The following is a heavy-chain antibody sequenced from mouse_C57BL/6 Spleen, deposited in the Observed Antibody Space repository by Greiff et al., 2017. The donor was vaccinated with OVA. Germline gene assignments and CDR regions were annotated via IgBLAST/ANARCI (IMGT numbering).Heavy chain of an antibody. CDR2: FYPGDGDT. J-gene: IGHJ3*01. CDR1: GYAFSSSW. CDR3: AYDYDGFAY. Sequence: QVQLQQSGPELVKPGASVKISCKASGYAFSSSWRNGVRQGPGRGLGWFGRFYPGDGDTNYNGKFKGKATLTADKYSSTGYMQLSSLTSEDSAVYFCAYDYDGFAYWGQGTLVTVSA. D-gene: IGHD2-4*01. V-gene: IGHV1-82*01.